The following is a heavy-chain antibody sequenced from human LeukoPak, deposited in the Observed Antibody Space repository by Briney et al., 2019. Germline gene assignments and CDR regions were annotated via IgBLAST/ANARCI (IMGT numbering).Heavy chain of an antibody. CDR1: GGSFSGYY. Sequence: SETLSLTCAVYGGSFSGYYWSWIRQPPGKGLEWIGEINHSGSTNYNPSLKSRVTISVDTSKNQFSLKLSSVTAADTAVYYCARGPLFYGQWLVRYHFDYWGQGTLVTVSS. J-gene: IGHJ4*02. V-gene: IGHV4-34*01. CDR3: ARGPLFYGQWLVRYHFDY. CDR2: INHSGST. D-gene: IGHD6-19*01.